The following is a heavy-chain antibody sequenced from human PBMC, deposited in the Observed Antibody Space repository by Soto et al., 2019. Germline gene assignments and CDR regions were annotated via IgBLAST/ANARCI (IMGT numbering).Heavy chain of an antibody. Sequence: QVQLVQSGAEVKKPGASVKVSCKASGCTFTTYGITWVRQAPGQGLEWMGWISTYNTNTNYAQNVQGRVTMTTDTSTSTAYMELRSLRSDDTAVYYCARAVPYSVGARLDYWGQGTLVTVSS. CDR2: ISTYNTNT. V-gene: IGHV1-18*01. CDR1: GCTFTTYG. D-gene: IGHD1-26*01. J-gene: IGHJ4*02. CDR3: ARAVPYSVGARLDY.